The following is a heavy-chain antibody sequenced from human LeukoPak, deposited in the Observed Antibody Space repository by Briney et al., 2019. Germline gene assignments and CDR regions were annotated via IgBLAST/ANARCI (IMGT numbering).Heavy chain of an antibody. V-gene: IGHV3-74*01. CDR2: INGDGSST. Sequence: QPGGSLRLSCAASGFPFSSYWMHWVRQAPGKGLVWVSRINGDGSSTRYADSVKGRFTISRDNAKNTLYLQMNSLRAEDTAVYYCARGGLNVLEAFDIWGQGTLVTVCS. J-gene: IGHJ3*02. CDR3: ARGGLNVLEAFDI. D-gene: IGHD1-1*01. CDR1: GFPFSSYW.